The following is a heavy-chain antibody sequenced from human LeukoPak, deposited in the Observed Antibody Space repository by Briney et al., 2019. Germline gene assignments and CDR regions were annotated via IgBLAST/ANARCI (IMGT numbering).Heavy chain of an antibody. CDR2: ITYDGSNK. CDR1: GFTFSSYA. J-gene: IGHJ4*02. D-gene: IGHD1-26*01. Sequence: PGGSLRLSCAASGFTFSSYAMHWVREATGKGLEWVAVITYDGSNKYYADSVKARFTISRDNSKNTLYLQMNSLRAEDTAVYYCARDHGSYYYFDYWGQGALVTVSS. V-gene: IGHV3-30-3*01. CDR3: ARDHGSYYYFDY.